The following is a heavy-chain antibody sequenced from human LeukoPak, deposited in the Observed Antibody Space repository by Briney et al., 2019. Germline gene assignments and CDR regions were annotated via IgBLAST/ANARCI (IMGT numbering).Heavy chain of an antibody. CDR3: AKARGAATYYYYYMDV. CDR2: IWYDGSNK. J-gene: IGHJ6*03. CDR1: AFSFSNYG. D-gene: IGHD1-26*01. V-gene: IGHV3-33*06. Sequence: GGSLRLSCAVSAFSFSNYGMHWVRQAPGKGLEWVALIWYDGSNKYYADSVKGRFTISRDNSKNTLYLQMNTLRAEDTAVYYCAKARGAATYYYYYMDVWGKGTTVTVYS.